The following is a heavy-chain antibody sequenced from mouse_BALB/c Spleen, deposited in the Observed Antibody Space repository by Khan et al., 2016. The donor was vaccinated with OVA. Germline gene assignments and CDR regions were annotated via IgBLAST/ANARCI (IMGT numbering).Heavy chain of an antibody. V-gene: IGHV1-4*01. CDR3: ARRTTDYAMDY. J-gene: IGHJ4*01. CDR1: GYTFTSNT. Sequence: QIQLVQSGAELARPGASVKMSCKASGYTFTSNTMHWVKQRPGQGLEWIGYINPRSSYTNYNQKFKDKATLTADKSSSTAYMQLSSLTSEDSAVYYCARRTTDYAMDYWGQGTSVTVSS. D-gene: IGHD2-14*01. CDR2: INPRSSYT.